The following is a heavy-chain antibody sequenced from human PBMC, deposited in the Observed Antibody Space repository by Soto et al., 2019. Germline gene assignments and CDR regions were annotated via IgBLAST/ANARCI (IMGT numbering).Heavy chain of an antibody. V-gene: IGHV3-30*18. CDR1: PVTSGYGFNDYA. CDR2: ISSGGRHK. CDR3: AKDRHILLRLHSHFAS. D-gene: IGHD3-9*01. Sequence: PGGSLRLSCTASPVTSGYGFNDYAVHWVRQAPGKGLEWLAVISSGGRHKFYADSVKGRFTVARENSNRMVYLQLNSVTSDDTGVYYCAKDRHILLRLHSHFASWGQGTLVTVSS. J-gene: IGHJ4*02.